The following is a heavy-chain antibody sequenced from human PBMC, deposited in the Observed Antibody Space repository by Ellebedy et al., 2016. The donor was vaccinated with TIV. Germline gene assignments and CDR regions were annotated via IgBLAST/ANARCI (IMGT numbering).Heavy chain of an antibody. V-gene: IGHV3-74*01. CDR3: ACSRTFDY. D-gene: IGHD6-19*01. Sequence: GESLKISCVASGFTFSTYSMTWVRQAPGKGLVWVSRINSDGSSTNYADSVKGRFTISRDNAKNTLYLQMNSLRAEDTAVYYCACSRTFDYWGQGTLVTVSS. J-gene: IGHJ4*02. CDR2: INSDGSST. CDR1: GFTFSTYS.